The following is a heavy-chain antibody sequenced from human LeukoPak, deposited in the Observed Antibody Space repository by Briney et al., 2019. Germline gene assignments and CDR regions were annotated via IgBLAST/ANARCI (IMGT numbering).Heavy chain of an antibody. J-gene: IGHJ6*02. CDR2: INHSGST. CDR1: GVSFSGYY. V-gene: IGHV4-34*01. D-gene: IGHD6-6*01. Sequence: SETLSLTCAVYGVSFSGYYWSWIRQPPGKGLEWIGEINHSGSTNYNPSLESRVTISVDTSKNQFSLKLSSVTAADTAVYYCARRGSSVRADVWGQGTTVTVSS. CDR3: ARRGSSVRADV.